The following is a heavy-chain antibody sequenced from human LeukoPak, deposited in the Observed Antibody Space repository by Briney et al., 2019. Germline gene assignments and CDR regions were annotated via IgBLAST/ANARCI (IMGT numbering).Heavy chain of an antibody. CDR3: ARLWFGENAFDY. D-gene: IGHD3-10*01. CDR2: IYYSGST. V-gene: IGHV4-30-4*01. CDR1: GGSISSGDYY. J-gene: IGHJ4*02. Sequence: SQTLSLTCTVSGGSISSGDYYWSWIRQPPGKGLEWLGYIYYSGSTYYNPSLKIRVTISVDTSKNQFSLKLSSVTAADTAVYYCARLWFGENAFDYWGQGTLVTVSS.